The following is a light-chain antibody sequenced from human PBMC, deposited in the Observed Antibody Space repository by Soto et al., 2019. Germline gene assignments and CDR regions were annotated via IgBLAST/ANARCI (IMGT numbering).Light chain of an antibody. CDR3: QQSYSTPPT. V-gene: IGKV1-39*01. Sequence: DIQMTQSPSSLSASVGDRVTITCRASQSSSTYLNWYQQKPGKAPKLLIYAPSSLQSGVPSRFSGSGSGTDFTLTISSLQPEDFATYYCQQSYSTPPTFGQGTKLEIK. J-gene: IGKJ2*01. CDR1: QSSSTY. CDR2: APS.